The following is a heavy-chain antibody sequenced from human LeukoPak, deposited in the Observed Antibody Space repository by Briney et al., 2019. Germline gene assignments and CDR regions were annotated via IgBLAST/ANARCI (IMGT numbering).Heavy chain of an antibody. V-gene: IGHV3-21*01. Sequence: GGSLRLSCAASGFPFSGYSMNWVRQTPGKGLEWVSSMSILSGITYYAESVKGRFTVSRDNANNLLHLQMNSLRVEDTAIYYCAREFEYSTSGAGYWGQGTLVTVSS. J-gene: IGHJ4*02. CDR3: AREFEYSTSGAGY. CDR2: MSILSGIT. CDR1: GFPFSGYS. D-gene: IGHD6-6*01.